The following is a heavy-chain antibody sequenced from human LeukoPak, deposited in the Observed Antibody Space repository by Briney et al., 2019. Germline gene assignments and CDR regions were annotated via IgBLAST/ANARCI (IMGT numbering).Heavy chain of an antibody. J-gene: IGHJ6*02. D-gene: IGHD2-2*02. CDR2: IYYSGST. Sequence: SETLSLTCSVSSASVSSGSYYWSWIRQPPGKGLEWIGYIYYSGSTNYNPSLKSRVTISVDTSKNQFSLKLSSVTAADTAVYYCARPQLLYNYYYYGMDVWGQGTTVTVSS. V-gene: IGHV4-61*01. CDR3: ARPQLLYNYYYYGMDV. CDR1: SASVSSGSYY.